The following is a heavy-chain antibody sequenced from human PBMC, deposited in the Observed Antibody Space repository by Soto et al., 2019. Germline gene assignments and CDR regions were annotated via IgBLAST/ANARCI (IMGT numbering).Heavy chain of an antibody. CDR2: IYWDDSK. D-gene: IGHD1-26*01. CDR1: GFSLTTDRVG. CDR3: EHDYGGRSLY. Sequence: QITLKESGPTLVKPTQTLTLTCTFSGFSLTTDRVGVGWIRQPPGEALEWLAVIYWDDSKTYRPSLESRLTITMDTSKIQVALTLTNMDSLDTSTYYCEHDYGGRSLYWGQGTLVTVSS. V-gene: IGHV2-5*02. J-gene: IGHJ4*02.